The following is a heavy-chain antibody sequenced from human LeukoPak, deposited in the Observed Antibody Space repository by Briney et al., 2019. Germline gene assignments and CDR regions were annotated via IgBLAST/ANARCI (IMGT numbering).Heavy chain of an antibody. V-gene: IGHV1-2*02. CDR1: GYTFTGYY. CDR2: VNPNSGGT. J-gene: IGHJ4*02. D-gene: IGHD4-23*01. Sequence: ASVKVSCKASGYTFTGYYIHWVRQAPGQGLEWMGWVNPNSGGTNYAQKFQGRVTMTRDTSISTAYMELSRLRSDDTAVYYCAREDDYGSNSYDYWGQGSLVTVSS. CDR3: AREDDYGSNSYDY.